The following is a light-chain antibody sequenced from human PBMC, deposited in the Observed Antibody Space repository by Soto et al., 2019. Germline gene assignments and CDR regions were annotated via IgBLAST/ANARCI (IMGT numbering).Light chain of an antibody. V-gene: IGLV6-57*04. CDR1: SGSIASNY. CDR3: KSYAGSNTYV. Sequence: NFMLTQPHSVSESPGKTVTISCTRSSGSIASNYVQWYQQRPGSAPTTVIYEVVQRPSGVPDRFSGSKSGNTASLTVSGLQAADEADYFCKSYAGSNTYVFGSGTKLTVL. CDR2: EVV. J-gene: IGLJ1*01.